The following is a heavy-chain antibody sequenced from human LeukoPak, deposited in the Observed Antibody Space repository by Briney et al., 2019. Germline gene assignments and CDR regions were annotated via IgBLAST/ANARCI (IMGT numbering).Heavy chain of an antibody. CDR1: GGSISSGSYY. CDR2: IYTSGST. V-gene: IGHV4-61*02. CDR3: AREKGYSSSWFDP. D-gene: IGHD6-13*01. J-gene: IGHJ5*02. Sequence: SETLSLTCTVSGGSISSGSYYWSWIWQPAGKGLEWIGRIYTSGSTNYNPSLKSRVTISVDTSKNQFSLKLSSVTAADTAVYYCAREKGYSSSWFDPWGQGTLVTVSS.